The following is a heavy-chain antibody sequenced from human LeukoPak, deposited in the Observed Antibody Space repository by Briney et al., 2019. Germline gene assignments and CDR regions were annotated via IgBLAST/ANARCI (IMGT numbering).Heavy chain of an antibody. Sequence: GGSLRLSCAASGFTFSSYAMHWVRQAPGKGLEWVAVISYDGSNKYYADSVKGRFTISRDNSKNTLYLQMNSLRAEDTAVYYCARDFENVLRYFDWLRGGFDPWGQGTLVTVSS. CDR1: GFTFSSYA. V-gene: IGHV3-30-3*01. CDR2: ISYDGSNK. CDR3: ARDFENVLRYFDWLRGGFDP. D-gene: IGHD3-9*01. J-gene: IGHJ5*02.